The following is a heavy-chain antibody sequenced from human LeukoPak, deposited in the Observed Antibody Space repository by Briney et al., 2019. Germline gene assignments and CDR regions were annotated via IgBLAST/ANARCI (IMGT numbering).Heavy chain of an antibody. CDR3: ARDRSGYSYGPRVYYYGMDV. V-gene: IGHV1-18*01. Sequence: GASVKVSFTASGYTFTSYGISWVRQAPGQGLEWMGWISAYNGNTNYAQKLQGRVTMTTDTSTSTAYMELRSLRSDDTAVYYCARDRSGYSYGPRVYYYGMDVWGQGTTVTVSS. J-gene: IGHJ6*02. D-gene: IGHD5-18*01. CDR1: GYTFTSYG. CDR2: ISAYNGNT.